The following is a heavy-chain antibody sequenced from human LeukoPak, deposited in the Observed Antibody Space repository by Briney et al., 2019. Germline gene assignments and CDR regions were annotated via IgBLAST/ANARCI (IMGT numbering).Heavy chain of an antibody. CDR3: ARVGFRSGWHFDY. CDR2: IYYSGTT. V-gene: IGHV4-59*01. CDR1: GGSISSYY. Sequence: SETLSLTCTVSGGSISSYYWSWIRQPPGKGLEWIGYIYYSGTTSYNPSLKSRVTISVDTSRKQFSLKLTSVTAADTAVYYCARVGFRSGWHFDYWGQGALVTVSS. D-gene: IGHD6-19*01. J-gene: IGHJ4*02.